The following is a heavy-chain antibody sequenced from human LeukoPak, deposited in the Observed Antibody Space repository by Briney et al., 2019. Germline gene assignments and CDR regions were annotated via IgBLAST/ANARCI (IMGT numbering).Heavy chain of an antibody. CDR3: AIFPAYYYDSSGYANFDY. V-gene: IGHV4-4*02. D-gene: IGHD3-22*01. CDR1: GGSISSSNW. CDR2: IYHSGST. Sequence: SETLSLTCAVSGGSISSSNWWSWGRQPPGKGLEWIWEIYHSGSTNYNPSLKSRVTISVDKSKKQLSLKLRYVTAADTAVYYCAIFPAYYYDSSGYANFDYWGQGTLVTVSS. J-gene: IGHJ4*02.